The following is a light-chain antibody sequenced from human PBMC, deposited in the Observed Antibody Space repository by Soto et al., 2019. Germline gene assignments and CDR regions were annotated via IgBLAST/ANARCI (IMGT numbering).Light chain of an antibody. J-gene: IGKJ1*01. V-gene: IGKV3-15*01. Sequence: EIVMTQSPATLSVSPGERATLSCRASQSVSSNLAWYQQKPGQAPRLLIYGASTRATGIPARFSGSVSGTEFPLTFSSLQSEDFAVYYCQPYNNWPPETFGQGTKVEIK. CDR3: QPYNNWPPET. CDR2: GAS. CDR1: QSVSSN.